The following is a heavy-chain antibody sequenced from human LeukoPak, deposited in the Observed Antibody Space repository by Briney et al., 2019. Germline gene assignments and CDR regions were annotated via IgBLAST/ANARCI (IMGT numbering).Heavy chain of an antibody. D-gene: IGHD1-26*01. CDR2: INHSGST. V-gene: IGHV4-34*01. CDR1: GGSFSGYY. CDR3: ARGPVWDYSLYYYYYGMDV. J-gene: IGHJ6*02. Sequence: SETLSLTCAVYGGSFSGYYWSWIRQPPGKGLEWIGEINHSGSTNYNPSLKSRVTISVDTSKNQFPLKLSSVTAADTAVYYCARGPVWDYSLYYYYYGMDVWGQGTTVTVSS.